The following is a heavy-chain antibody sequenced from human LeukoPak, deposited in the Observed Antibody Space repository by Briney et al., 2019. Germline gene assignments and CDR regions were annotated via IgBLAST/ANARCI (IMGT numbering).Heavy chain of an antibody. CDR3: VKGGRSSAPH. CDR1: GFMFSKYA. V-gene: IGHV3-23*01. D-gene: IGHD1-26*01. CDR2: ITSSGGP. J-gene: IGHJ4*02. Sequence: GGSLRLSCAASGFMFSKYAMSWVRQAPGKGLEWVSGITSSGGPSSADSVKGRFTISRDNSQSTVYLQMNSLRAEDTAVYYCVKGGRSSAPHWGQGTQVTVSS.